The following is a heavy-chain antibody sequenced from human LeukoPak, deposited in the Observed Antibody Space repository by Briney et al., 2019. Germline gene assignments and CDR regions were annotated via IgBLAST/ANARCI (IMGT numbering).Heavy chain of an antibody. Sequence: GGSLRLSCEASGFIFSSYSMDWVRQAPGKGLEWVSYIGCNTNYIYYADSVKGRFTVSRDNAKNSLYLQINSLRAEDTAVYYCAWGYGSGSYYNPFDYWGQGTLVTVSS. CDR2: IGCNTNYI. D-gene: IGHD3-10*01. V-gene: IGHV3-21*04. CDR1: GFIFSSYS. CDR3: AWGYGSGSYYNPFDY. J-gene: IGHJ4*02.